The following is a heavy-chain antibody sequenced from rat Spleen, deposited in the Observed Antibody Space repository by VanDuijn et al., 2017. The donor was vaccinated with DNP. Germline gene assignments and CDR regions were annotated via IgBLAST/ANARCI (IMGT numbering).Heavy chain of an antibody. CDR1: DYSITSSYR. V-gene: IGHV3-3*01. CDR2: INNAGSA. Sequence: EVQLQESGPGLVKPSQSLSLTCSVTDYSITSSYRWNWIRKFPGNKLEWMGYINNAGSAIYNPSLKSRISITRDTSRNQFFLQVNSVTTEDTATYYCARGRYNGGWFVYWGQGTLVTVSS. J-gene: IGHJ3*01. D-gene: IGHD1-5*01. CDR3: ARGRYNGGWFVY.